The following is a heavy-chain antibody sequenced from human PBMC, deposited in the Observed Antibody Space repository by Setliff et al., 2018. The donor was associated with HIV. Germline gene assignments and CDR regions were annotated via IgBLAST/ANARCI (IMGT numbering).Heavy chain of an antibody. CDR3: ARETIRDGYTVFYY. J-gene: IGHJ4*02. CDR1: GGSISSGSYY. D-gene: IGHD5-12*01. CDR2: MYTSGST. V-gene: IGHV4-61*02. Sequence: TLSLTCTVSGGSISSGSYYWSWIRQPAGKGLEWIGRMYTSGSTNYNPSLKSRVTISVDTSKNQFSLKLSSVTAADTAVYYCARETIRDGYTVFYYWGQGTVVTVSS.